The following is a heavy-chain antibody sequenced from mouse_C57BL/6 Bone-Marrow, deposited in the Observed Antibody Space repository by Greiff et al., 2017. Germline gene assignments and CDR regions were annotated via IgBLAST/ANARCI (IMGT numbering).Heavy chain of an antibody. Sequence: QVQLQQSGAELARPGASVKLSCKASGYTFTSYGISWVKQRTGQGLEWIGEIYPRSGNTYYNEKFKGKATLTADKSSSTAYMELRSLTSEDSAVYFCARSRFITTVVAPDYWGQGTTLIVSS. CDR3: ARSRFITTVVAPDY. J-gene: IGHJ2*01. V-gene: IGHV1-81*01. CDR1: GYTFTSYG. D-gene: IGHD1-1*01. CDR2: IYPRSGNT.